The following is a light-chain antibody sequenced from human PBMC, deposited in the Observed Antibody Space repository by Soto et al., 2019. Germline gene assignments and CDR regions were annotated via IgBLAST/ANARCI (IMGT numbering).Light chain of an antibody. V-gene: IGLV2-23*02. CDR3: CSYAGSSTSWV. CDR2: EVS. J-gene: IGLJ3*02. Sequence: QSVLTQPASVSGSPGQSITISCTGTSSVVGSYNLVSWYQQHPGKAPKLMIYEVSKRPSGVSNRFSGSKSGNTASLTISGLQAEDEADYYCCSYAGSSTSWVFGGGTKLTVL. CDR1: SSVVGSYNL.